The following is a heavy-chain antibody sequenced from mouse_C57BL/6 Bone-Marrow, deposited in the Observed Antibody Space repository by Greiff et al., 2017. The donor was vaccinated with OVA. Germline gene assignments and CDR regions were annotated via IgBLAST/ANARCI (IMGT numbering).Heavy chain of an antibody. V-gene: IGHV14-1*01. CDR3: TTGITTVVAPAMDY. D-gene: IGHD1-1*01. CDR1: GFNIKDYY. J-gene: IGHJ4*01. CDR2: ISPEDGDT. Sequence: EVQLQQSGAELVRPGASVKLSCTASGFNIKDYYMHWVKQRPEQGLEWIGRISPEDGDTEYAPKFQGTATMTADPSSNTAYLQLSSLTSEDTAVYYCTTGITTVVAPAMDYWGQGTSVTVSS.